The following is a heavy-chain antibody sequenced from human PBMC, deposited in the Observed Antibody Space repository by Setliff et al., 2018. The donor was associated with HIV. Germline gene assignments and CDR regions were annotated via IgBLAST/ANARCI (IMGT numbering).Heavy chain of an antibody. Sequence: SETLSLTCTVSGGSISSYYWSWFRQPPGKGLEWIGYIYYSGSTNYNPSLKSRVTISVDTSKEQFSLKLSSVTAADTGVYYCARHRDPPGSRWIFYYYYMDLWGGGTTVTVSS. V-gene: IGHV4-59*08. D-gene: IGHD6-13*01. CDR3: ARHRDPPGSRWIFYYYYMDL. CDR2: IYYSGST. CDR1: GGSISSYY. J-gene: IGHJ6*03.